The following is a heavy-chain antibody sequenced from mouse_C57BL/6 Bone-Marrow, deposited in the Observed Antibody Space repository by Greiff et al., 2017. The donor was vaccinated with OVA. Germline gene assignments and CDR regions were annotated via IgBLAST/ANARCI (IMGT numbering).Heavy chain of an antibody. V-gene: IGHV1-81*01. CDR3: ARRGIYDYGSSYVAWFAY. Sequence: VQLQQSGAELARPGASVKLSCKASGYTFTSYGISWVKQRTGQGLEWIGEIYPRSGNTYYNEKFKGKATLTADKSSSTAYMELRSLTSEDSAVYFCARRGIYDYGSSYVAWFAYWGQGTLVTVSA. J-gene: IGHJ3*01. D-gene: IGHD1-1*01. CDR2: IYPRSGNT. CDR1: GYTFTSYG.